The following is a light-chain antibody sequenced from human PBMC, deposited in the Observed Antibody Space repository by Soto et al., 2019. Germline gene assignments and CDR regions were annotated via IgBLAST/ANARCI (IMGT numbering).Light chain of an antibody. CDR1: SSDVGDYNY. Sequence: QSALTQPASVSGSPGQSITISCTGTSSDVGDYNYVSWYQQHPGKAPKLMIYDVGNRPSGVSNRFSGSKSGNTASLTISGLQPEDEADYYCSSYTSSSTLVVFGGGTQLTVL. CDR2: DVG. J-gene: IGLJ2*01. V-gene: IGLV2-14*01. CDR3: SSYTSSSTLVV.